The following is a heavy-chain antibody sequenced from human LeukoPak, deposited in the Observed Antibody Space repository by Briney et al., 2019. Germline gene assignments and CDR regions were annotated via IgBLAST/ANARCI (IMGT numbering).Heavy chain of an antibody. V-gene: IGHV3-23*01. D-gene: IGHD2-15*01. J-gene: IGHJ4*02. Sequence: PGGSLRLSCAASGFSFNDYAMSWVRQAPGKGLEWVSSISGSGDSTEYADSVQGRFTISRDNSDNTLYLQMNSLRVEDTAIYYCAKDHIGVDIIVVVLDSWGQGTLVTVSS. CDR3: AKDHIGVDIIVVVLDS. CDR2: ISGSGDST. CDR1: GFSFNDYA.